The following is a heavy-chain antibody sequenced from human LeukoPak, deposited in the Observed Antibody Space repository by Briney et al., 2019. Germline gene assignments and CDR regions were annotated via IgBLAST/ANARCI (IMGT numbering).Heavy chain of an antibody. CDR3: ARPKDRYYYDSSGYYN. CDR1: GYTFTSYA. Sequence: EASAKVSCKASGYTFTSYAMNWVRQAPGQGLEWMGWINTNTGNPTYAQGFTGRFVFSLDTSVSTAYLQISSLKAEDTAVYYCARPKDRYYYDSSGYYNWGQGTLVTVSS. CDR2: INTNTGNP. V-gene: IGHV7-4-1*02. D-gene: IGHD3-22*01. J-gene: IGHJ4*02.